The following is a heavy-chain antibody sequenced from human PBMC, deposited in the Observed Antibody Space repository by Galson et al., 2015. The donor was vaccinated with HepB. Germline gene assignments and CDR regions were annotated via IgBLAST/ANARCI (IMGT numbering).Heavy chain of an antibody. V-gene: IGHV6-1*01. CDR3: TRIVDGFSNWFDP. CDR1: GDSVSSNSAA. J-gene: IGHJ5*02. CDR2: TYYRSGWYN. Sequence: CAISGDSVSSNSAAWNCIRQSPSRGLEWLGRTYYRSGWYNDYAVSVKSRITINPDTSKNQFSLQLNSVTPEDTAVYYCTRIVDGFSNWFDPWGQGTLVTVSS. D-gene: IGHD1-26*01.